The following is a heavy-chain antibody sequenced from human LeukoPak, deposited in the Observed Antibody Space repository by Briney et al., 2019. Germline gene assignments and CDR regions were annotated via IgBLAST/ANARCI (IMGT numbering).Heavy chain of an antibody. CDR3: ARQRGASGTVNWFDP. CDR2: IYPDDSDT. Sequence: GESLKISCETSGYSFTTYWIGWVRQRPGAGLEWVGAIYPDDSDTRYSPSFQGQVAISADRSIRTAYLKWNSLKASDTGMYCARQRGASGTVNWFDPWGQGTLVTASS. CDR1: GYSFTTYW. D-gene: IGHD3-10*01. J-gene: IGHJ5*02. V-gene: IGHV5-51*01.